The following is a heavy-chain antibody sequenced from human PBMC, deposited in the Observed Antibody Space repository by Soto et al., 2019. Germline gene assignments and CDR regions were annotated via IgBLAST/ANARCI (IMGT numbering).Heavy chain of an antibody. J-gene: IGHJ1*01. Sequence: GASVKVSCKASGYTFTSYGISWVRQAPGQRLEWMGWISAYNGNTNYAQKLQGRVTMTTDTSTSTAYMELRSLRSDDTAVYYCARDRLGVEMATIADFQHWGQGTLVTVSS. D-gene: IGHD5-12*01. CDR1: GYTFTSYG. V-gene: IGHV1-18*01. CDR3: ARDRLGVEMATIADFQH. CDR2: ISAYNGNT.